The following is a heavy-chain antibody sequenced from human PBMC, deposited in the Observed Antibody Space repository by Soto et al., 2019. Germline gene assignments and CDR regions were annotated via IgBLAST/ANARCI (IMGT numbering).Heavy chain of an antibody. CDR1: GYTFTGYY. V-gene: IGHV1-2*04. Sequence: ASVKVSCKASGYTFTGYYMHWVRQAPGQGLEWMGWINPNSGGTNYAQKFQGWVTMTRDTSISTAYMELSRLRSDDTAVYYCARALDTAMARPYDYWGQGTLVTVSS. CDR2: INPNSGGT. J-gene: IGHJ4*02. CDR3: ARALDTAMARPYDY. D-gene: IGHD5-18*01.